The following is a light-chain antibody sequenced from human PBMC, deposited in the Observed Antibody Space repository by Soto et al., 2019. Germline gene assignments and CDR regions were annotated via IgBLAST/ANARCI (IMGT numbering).Light chain of an antibody. Sequence: QSALTQPRSVSGSPGQSVTISCIGTSSDVGRYNYVSWYQHHPGKAPQLMIHDVSKRPSGVPDRFSGSKSGNTASLTISGLQVDDEADYYCCSYAGSYVFGTGTKVTVL. CDR1: SSDVGRYNY. CDR2: DVS. V-gene: IGLV2-11*01. CDR3: CSYAGSYV. J-gene: IGLJ1*01.